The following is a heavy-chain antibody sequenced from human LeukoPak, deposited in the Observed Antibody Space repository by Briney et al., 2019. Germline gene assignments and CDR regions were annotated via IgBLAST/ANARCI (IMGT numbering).Heavy chain of an antibody. CDR2: ISSSGTYI. CDR1: GFIFSSYS. D-gene: IGHD3-22*01. J-gene: IGHJ4*02. V-gene: IGHV3-21*01. CDR3: ARDNRRFDSTGYYDFHY. Sequence: PGGSLRPSCAASGFIFSSYSMSWVRQVPGKGLEWVSSISSSGTYIFYADSVKGRFTISRDNAKNSLYLQMTSLRAEDTAVYYCARDNRRFDSTGYYDFHYWGQGNLVTVSS.